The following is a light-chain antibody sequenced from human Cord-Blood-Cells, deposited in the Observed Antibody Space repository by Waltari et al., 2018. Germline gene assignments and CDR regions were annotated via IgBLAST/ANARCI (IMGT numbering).Light chain of an antibody. CDR3: QQRSNWLTWT. V-gene: IGKV3-11*01. Sequence: EIVLTQSPATLSLSPGERATLSCRASQSVSSYLAWYQQKPGQAPRLLISDASNRATGIPGRFRGSWSGTDFTLTISSLEPEDFAVYYCQQRSNWLTWTFGQGTKVEIK. J-gene: IGKJ1*01. CDR2: DAS. CDR1: QSVSSY.